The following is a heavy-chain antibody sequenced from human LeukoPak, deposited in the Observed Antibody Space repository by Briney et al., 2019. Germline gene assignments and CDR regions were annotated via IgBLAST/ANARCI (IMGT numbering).Heavy chain of an antibody. J-gene: IGHJ3*02. D-gene: IGHD3-22*01. CDR3: ARYMESGYYRHDAFDI. Sequence: GASVKVSCKASGYTFTGYYMHWVRQAPGQGLEWMGWMNPNSGNTGYAQKSQGRVTMTRNTSISTAYMELSSLRSEDTAVYYCARYMESGYYRHDAFDIWGQGTMVTVSS. CDR2: MNPNSGNT. V-gene: IGHV1-8*02. CDR1: GYTFTGYY.